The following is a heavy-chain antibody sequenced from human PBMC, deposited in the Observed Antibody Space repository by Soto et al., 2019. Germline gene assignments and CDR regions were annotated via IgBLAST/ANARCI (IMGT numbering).Heavy chain of an antibody. V-gene: IGHV6-1*01. J-gene: IGHJ2*01. CDR1: GDSVSSDSAT. CDR2: TYYRSKWYN. CDR3: ARLSSGWHCYFDL. D-gene: IGHD6-19*01. Sequence: QVQLQQSGPGLVKPSQTLSLICTISGDSVSSDSATWNWISQSPSRGLEWLGGTYYRSKWYNDYAVSAKSRMAITPDTSKNPLALLLNTVAPEDTAVYFCARLSSGWHCYFDLWGRGNLVTVAS.